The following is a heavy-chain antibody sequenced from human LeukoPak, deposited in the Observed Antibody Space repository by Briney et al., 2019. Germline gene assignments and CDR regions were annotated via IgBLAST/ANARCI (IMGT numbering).Heavy chain of an antibody. CDR2: ISYDGSNK. Sequence: AGGSLRLSCAASGFTFSSYAMHWVRQAPGKGLEWVAVISYDGSNKYYADSVKGRFTISRDNSKNTLYLQMNSLRAEDTAVYYCAIGIAAAGRFDYWGQGTLVTVSS. CDR3: AIGIAAAGRFDY. D-gene: IGHD6-13*01. J-gene: IGHJ4*02. CDR1: GFTFSSYA. V-gene: IGHV3-30*04.